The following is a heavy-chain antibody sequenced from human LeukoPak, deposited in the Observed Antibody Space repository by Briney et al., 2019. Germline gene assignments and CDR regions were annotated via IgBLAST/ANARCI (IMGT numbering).Heavy chain of an antibody. CDR1: GFTFSSYE. Sequence: GGSLRLSCAASGFTFSSYEMNWVRQAPGKGLEWVSSISSSSSYIYYADSVKGRFTISRDNAKNSLYLQMNSLRAEDTAVYYCASGGYCSGGSCYPDSYYYYMDVWGKGTTVTVSS. D-gene: IGHD2-15*01. CDR3: ASGGYCSGGSCYPDSYYYYMDV. J-gene: IGHJ6*03. V-gene: IGHV3-21*01. CDR2: ISSSSSYI.